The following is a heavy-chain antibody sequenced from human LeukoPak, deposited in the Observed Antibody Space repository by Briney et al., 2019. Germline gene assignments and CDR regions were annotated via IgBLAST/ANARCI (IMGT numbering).Heavy chain of an antibody. V-gene: IGHV1-2*02. CDR3: ARDRRVRGGYDYVWGTCRYEGGY. J-gene: IGHJ4*02. D-gene: IGHD3-16*02. Sequence: GASVKVSCKASGYTFTSYYMHWVRQAPGQGLEWMGWINPNSGDTNYAQKFRGRVIMTRDTSISTAYMELSRLRSDDTAVYYCARDRRVRGGYDYVWGTCRYEGGYWGQGTLVTVSS. CDR1: GYTFTSYY. CDR2: INPNSGDT.